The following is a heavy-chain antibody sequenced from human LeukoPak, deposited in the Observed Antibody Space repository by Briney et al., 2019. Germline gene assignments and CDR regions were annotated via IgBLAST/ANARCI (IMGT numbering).Heavy chain of an antibody. D-gene: IGHD4-11*01. CDR1: GGSISSYY. V-gene: IGHV4-4*07. J-gene: IGHJ6*03. CDR3: VRVPTTVDNYYMDV. Sequence: PSETLSLTCTVSGGSISSYYWSWIRQPAGKGLEWIGRIYTSGSTNYNPSLKSRVTMSVDTSKNQFSLKLSSVTAADTAVYYCVRVPTTVDNYYMDVWGKGTTVTVSS. CDR2: IYTSGST.